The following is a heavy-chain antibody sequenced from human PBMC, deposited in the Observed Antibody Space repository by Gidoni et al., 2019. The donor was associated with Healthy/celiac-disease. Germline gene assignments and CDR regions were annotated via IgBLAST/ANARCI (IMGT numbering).Heavy chain of an antibody. D-gene: IGHD3-16*01. V-gene: IGHV3-15*01. CDR1: GFTFSNAW. CDR3: TTGPMITFGGVRSAAGYTFDI. Sequence: EVQLVESGGGLVKPGGSLRLSCAASGFTFSNAWMSWVRQAPGKGLEWVGRIKSKTDGGTTDYAAPVKGRFTISRDDSKNTLYLQMNSLKTEDTAVYYCTTGPMITFGGVRSAAGYTFDIWGQGTMVTVSS. CDR2: IKSKTDGGTT. J-gene: IGHJ3*02.